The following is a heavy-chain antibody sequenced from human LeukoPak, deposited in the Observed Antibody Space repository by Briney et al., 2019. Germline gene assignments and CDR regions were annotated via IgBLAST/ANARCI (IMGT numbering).Heavy chain of an antibody. V-gene: IGHV4-34*01. CDR3: ATLGSTYSESYFHH. D-gene: IGHD7-27*01. CDR1: GGSFSGYY. Sequence: SETLSLTCAVYGGSFSGYYWSWIRQPPGKGLEWIGEINHSGSTNYNPSLKSRVTISVDTSKNQFSLKLSSVTAADTAVYYCATLGSTYSESYFHHWGQGTRVTVSS. CDR2: INHSGST. J-gene: IGHJ1*01.